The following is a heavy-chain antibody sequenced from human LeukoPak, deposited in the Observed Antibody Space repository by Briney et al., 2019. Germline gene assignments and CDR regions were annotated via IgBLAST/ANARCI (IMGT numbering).Heavy chain of an antibody. J-gene: IGHJ5*02. V-gene: IGHV3-74*03. Sequence: GGSLRLSCTASGFTFSSYWMHWVRQAVEKGLEWVSRINSDGSDRKYADSVKGRFTISRDNAKNTLFLQMNSLRAEDTAVYYCARDPCSSTSCFRGNWFDPWGQGTLVTVSS. D-gene: IGHD2-2*01. CDR2: INSDGSDR. CDR1: GFTFSSYW. CDR3: ARDPCSSTSCFRGNWFDP.